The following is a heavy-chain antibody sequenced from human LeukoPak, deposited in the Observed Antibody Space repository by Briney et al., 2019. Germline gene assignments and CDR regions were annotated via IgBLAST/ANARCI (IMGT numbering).Heavy chain of an antibody. V-gene: IGHV5-51*01. CDR3: ARLSSTSRGVPDAKDWFDP. CDR1: GYSFINYW. CDR2: IYPGDSDI. D-gene: IGHD2-2*01. Sequence: GESLKISCEASGYSFINYWIGWVRQMPGKGLGWMGTIYPGDSDIRYSPSFQGQVSISADKSTSTAYVQWSSLKASDTAIYYCARLSSTSRGVPDAKDWFDPWGQGTLVTVSS. J-gene: IGHJ5*02.